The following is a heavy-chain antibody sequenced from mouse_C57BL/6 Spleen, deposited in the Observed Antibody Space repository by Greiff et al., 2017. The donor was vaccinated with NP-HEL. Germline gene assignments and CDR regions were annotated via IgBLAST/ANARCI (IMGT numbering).Heavy chain of an antibody. CDR1: GYTFTRSW. Sequence: QVQLQQPGAELVMPGASVKLSCKASGYTFTRSWMHWVKQRPGQGLEWIGEIVPSASYTNYNQKFKGKSPLTVDNSSSTAYMQLSSLTFEYSAVYYCAHYYGSRFAYWGQGTLVTVSS. D-gene: IGHD1-1*01. J-gene: IGHJ3*01. CDR2: IVPSASYT. V-gene: IGHV1-69*01. CDR3: AHYYGSRFAY.